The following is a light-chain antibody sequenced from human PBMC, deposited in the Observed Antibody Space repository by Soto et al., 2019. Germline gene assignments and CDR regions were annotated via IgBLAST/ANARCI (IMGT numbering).Light chain of an antibody. J-gene: IGKJ3*01. CDR2: WAS. V-gene: IGKV4-1*01. CDR1: QSVLYSSNNKNY. Sequence: DIVMTQSPDSLAVSLGERVTINCKSSQSVLYSSNNKNYLAWYQQKPRQPPKLLIYWASTRESGVPGRFSGSGSGTDFTLTISSLQAEDVAVYYCQQYYGTPFTFGPGTKVGIK. CDR3: QQYYGTPFT.